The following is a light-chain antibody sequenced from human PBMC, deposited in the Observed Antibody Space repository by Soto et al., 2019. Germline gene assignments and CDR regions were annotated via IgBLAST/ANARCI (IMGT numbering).Light chain of an antibody. CDR1: SSDVGGYKY. CDR3: SSSTSSSTLV. V-gene: IGLV2-14*01. Sequence: QSALTQPASVSGSPGQSITISCTGTSSDVGGYKYVSGYQQHPGKAPKLMISEVTNRPSGVSNRFSGSKSGNTASLTISGLQAEDEADYYCSSSTSSSTLVFGTGTKLTVL. J-gene: IGLJ1*01. CDR2: EVT.